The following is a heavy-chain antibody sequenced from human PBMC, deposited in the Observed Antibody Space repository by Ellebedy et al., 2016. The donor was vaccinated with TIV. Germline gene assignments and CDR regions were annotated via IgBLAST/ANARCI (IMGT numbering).Heavy chain of an antibody. CDR3: ARGAYDSSGYYDYYFDY. V-gene: IGHV3-30-3*01. CDR1: GFTFSSYA. D-gene: IGHD3-22*01. J-gene: IGHJ4*02. CDR2: ISYDGSNK. Sequence: GGSLRLXXAASGFTFSSYAMHWVRQAPGKGLEWVAVISYDGSNKYYADSVKGRFTISRDNSKNTLYLQMNSLRAEDTAVYYCARGAYDSSGYYDYYFDYWGQGTLVTVSS.